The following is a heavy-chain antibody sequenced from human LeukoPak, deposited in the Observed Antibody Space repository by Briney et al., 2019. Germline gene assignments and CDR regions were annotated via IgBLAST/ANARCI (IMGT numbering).Heavy chain of an antibody. D-gene: IGHD3-22*01. CDR1: GFTFDDYA. CDR2: ISWNSGSI. CDR3: TTLGYHLDS. J-gene: IGHJ4*02. V-gene: IGHV3-9*01. Sequence: GGSLRLSCAASGFTFDDYAMHWVRQAPGKGLEWVSGISWNSGSIGYADSVKGRFTIFRDNAKNSLYLQMNSLRAEDTALYYCTTLGYHLDSWGQGTLVTVSS.